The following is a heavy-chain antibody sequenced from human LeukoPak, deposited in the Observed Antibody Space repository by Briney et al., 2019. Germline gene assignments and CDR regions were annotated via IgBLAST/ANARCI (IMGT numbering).Heavy chain of an antibody. J-gene: IGHJ4*02. Sequence: ASVKVSCKASGYTFTNHYMHWVRQAPGQGLEWMGWINPNSGGTNYAQKFQGRVTMTRDTSISTAYMELSRLRSDDTAVYYCASGDYVWGSYRNWGQGTLVTVSS. D-gene: IGHD3-16*02. CDR1: GYTFTNHY. CDR3: ASGDYVWGSYRN. V-gene: IGHV1-2*02. CDR2: INPNSGGT.